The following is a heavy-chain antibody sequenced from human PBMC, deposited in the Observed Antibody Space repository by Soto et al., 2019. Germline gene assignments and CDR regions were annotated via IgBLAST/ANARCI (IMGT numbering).Heavy chain of an antibody. CDR1: GGSISSGDYY. CDR3: ARGGQLPGYAEYFQH. D-gene: IGHD2-2*01. V-gene: IGHV4-30-4*01. J-gene: IGHJ1*01. CDR2: IYYSGST. Sequence: SETPLTCTVSGGSISSGDYYWSWIRQPPGKGLEWIGYIYYSGSTYYNPSLKSRVTISVDTSKNQFSLKLSSVTAADTAVYYCARGGQLPGYAEYFQHWGQGTLVTVSS.